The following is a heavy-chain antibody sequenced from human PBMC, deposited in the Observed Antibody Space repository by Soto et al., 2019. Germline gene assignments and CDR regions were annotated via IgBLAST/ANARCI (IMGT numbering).Heavy chain of an antibody. Sequence: QITLKESGPTLVKPTQTLTLTCTFSGFSLSTSGVGVGWIRQPPGKALEWLALIYWDDDKRYSPSLRSSLTITKDTSKSPVVLTNPNMDPVDTATYYWAHRLASGEDFWSCYPFDYWGQGTLVTV. CDR1: GFSLSTSGVG. CDR3: AHRLASGEDFWSCYPFDY. D-gene: IGHD3-3*01. J-gene: IGHJ4*02. V-gene: IGHV2-5*02. CDR2: IYWDDDK.